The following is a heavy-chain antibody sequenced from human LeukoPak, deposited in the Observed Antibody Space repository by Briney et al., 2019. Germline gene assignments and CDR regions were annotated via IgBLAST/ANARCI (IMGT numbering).Heavy chain of an antibody. Sequence: SETLSLTCTVSGGSISSYYWSWIRQPPGKGLEWIGYIYYSGSTSYNPSLKSRVTMSVDTSKNQFSLKLSSVTAADTAVYYCARQKWLQLGYFDYWGQGTLVTVSS. J-gene: IGHJ4*02. V-gene: IGHV4-59*01. D-gene: IGHD5-24*01. CDR1: GGSISSYY. CDR2: IYYSGST. CDR3: ARQKWLQLGYFDY.